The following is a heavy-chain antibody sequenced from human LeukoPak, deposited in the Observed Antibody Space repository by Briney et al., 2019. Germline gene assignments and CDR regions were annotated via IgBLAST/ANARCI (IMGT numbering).Heavy chain of an antibody. CDR2: IKDDGSET. J-gene: IGHJ4*02. V-gene: IGHV3-7*01. CDR1: RFTFSNYW. D-gene: IGHD5-18*01. Sequence: PGGSLRLSCAASRFTFSNYWMAWVRQAPEKGLEWVANIKDDGSETYYVASVKGRFTISRDNAKDSLYLQMNSLRAEDTAVYYCAREPRGYSYGLWGRGTLVTVSS. CDR3: AREPRGYSYGL.